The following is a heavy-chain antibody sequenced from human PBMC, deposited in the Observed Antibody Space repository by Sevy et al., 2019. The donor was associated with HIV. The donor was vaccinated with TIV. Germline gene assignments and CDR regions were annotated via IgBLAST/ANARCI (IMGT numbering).Heavy chain of an antibody. CDR3: ARAYSIHYYAMDV. D-gene: IGHD2-15*01. V-gene: IGHV4-39*01. Sequence: SESLSLTCTVSGGSIGSSSYYWGWVRQPPGKGLEYIGSIYYTGSTSYNPSLKSRVTISVDRSKNQISLKLTSVPASDTALYFCARAYSIHYYAMDVWGQGTKVSVSS. CDR2: IYYTGST. CDR1: GGSIGSSSYY. J-gene: IGHJ6*02.